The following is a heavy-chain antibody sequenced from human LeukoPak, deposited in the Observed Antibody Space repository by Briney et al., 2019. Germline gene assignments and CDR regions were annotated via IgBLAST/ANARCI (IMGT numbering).Heavy chain of an antibody. D-gene: IGHD3-10*01. CDR3: TTVTLRPVGL. Sequence: AGGSLRLSCAASGFSFSRAWMSWVRQAPGKGLEWVGRIKSKSDGGTADYAAPVKGRFTISRDDSKNTLFLQVNSLKIEDTAVYYCTTVTLRPVGLWGQGTLVTVSS. J-gene: IGHJ4*02. CDR1: GFSFSRAW. V-gene: IGHV3-15*05. CDR2: IKSKSDGGTA.